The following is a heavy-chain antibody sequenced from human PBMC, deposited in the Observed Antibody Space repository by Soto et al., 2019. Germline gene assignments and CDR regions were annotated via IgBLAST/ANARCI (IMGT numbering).Heavy chain of an antibody. CDR3: AKGRGGSGSLTPRVDF. CDR1: GFTLNTYA. D-gene: IGHD3-10*01. V-gene: IGHV3-23*01. J-gene: IGHJ4*02. Sequence: EVQLLESGGGLVQPGGSRRLSCAASGFTLNTYAMTGVRRAPGKGREWFSAISGGGDTTSYADSVKGRFTVSRDGSKNTLYLQMSSLRTEDTALYYCAKGRGGSGSLTPRVDFWGQGTLVTVSS. CDR2: ISGGGDTT.